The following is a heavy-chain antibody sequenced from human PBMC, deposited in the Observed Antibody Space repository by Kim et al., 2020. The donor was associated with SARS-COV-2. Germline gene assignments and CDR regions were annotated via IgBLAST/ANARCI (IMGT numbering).Heavy chain of an antibody. V-gene: IGHV3-7*01. CDR1: GFTFSNYW. CDR2: IKHDGSGQ. CDR3: ARGAGSSVFDP. Sequence: GGSLRLSCAASGFTFSNYWMTWVRQTPGKGLEWVASIKHDGSGQYYVDSLKGRFTISRDNAKNSLYLQMNSLSAEDTALYHCARGAGSSVFDPWGQGTLVTVSS. D-gene: IGHD1-26*01. J-gene: IGHJ5*02.